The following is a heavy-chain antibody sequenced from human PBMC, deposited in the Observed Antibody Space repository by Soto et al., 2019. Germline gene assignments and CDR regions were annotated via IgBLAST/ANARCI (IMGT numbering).Heavy chain of an antibody. CDR1: GVSITSGAYY. Sequence: SETLSLTCTLSGVSITSGAYYWTWVRQHPGKGLEWIGYIYYNGNTYFSPSLKSRLTISIDTSKNQFSLKLSSVTAADTAMYCCARDRLRAVYAFDFWGQGTMVTV. D-gene: IGHD4-17*01. V-gene: IGHV4-31*03. CDR2: IYYNGNT. J-gene: IGHJ3*01. CDR3: ARDRLRAVYAFDF.